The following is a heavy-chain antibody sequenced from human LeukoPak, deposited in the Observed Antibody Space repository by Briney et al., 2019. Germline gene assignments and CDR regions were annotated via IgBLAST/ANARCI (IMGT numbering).Heavy chain of an antibody. D-gene: IGHD1-26*01. CDR1: GGSISSSSYY. CDR3: ARYVGSGSYFDY. CDR2: TYYSGST. V-gene: IGHV4-39*01. Sequence: TSETLSLPCPVSGGSISSSSYYWGWIRQPPGKGLEWLWSTYYSGSTYYNPSLKSRVIIFVDTSKNQSSLTLSSVTAADTAVYYCARYVGSGSYFDYWGQGTLVTVSS. J-gene: IGHJ4*02.